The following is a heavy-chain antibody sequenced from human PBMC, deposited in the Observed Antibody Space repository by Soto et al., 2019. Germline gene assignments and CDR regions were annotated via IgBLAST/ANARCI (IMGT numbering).Heavy chain of an antibody. D-gene: IGHD5-18*01. Sequence: ASVKVSCKASGYSFTGYYIQWVRQAPGQGLEWMGWSNPNSGDTNYAQKFQGRVTMTRDTSIRTAYMELSRLKFDDTAVYYCGRSDIAYGYGYAMDVWGQGTTVTVSS. CDR3: GRSDIAYGYGYAMDV. CDR1: GYSFTGYY. CDR2: SNPNSGDT. V-gene: IGHV1-2*02. J-gene: IGHJ6*02.